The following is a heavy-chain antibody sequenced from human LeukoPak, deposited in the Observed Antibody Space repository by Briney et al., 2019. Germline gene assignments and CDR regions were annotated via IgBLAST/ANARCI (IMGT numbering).Heavy chain of an antibody. CDR1: GFSFSTYG. CDR2: IWYDGSHK. Sequence: QPGGSLRLSCAASGFSFSTYGMHWVRQAPGKGLEWVAVIWYDGSHKYYADAVKGRFTISRDNSKNTLFLQMSSLRAEDTAVYYCVRDLVSARDWGQGTLVTVSS. J-gene: IGHJ4*02. V-gene: IGHV3-33*01. D-gene: IGHD5/OR15-5a*01. CDR3: VRDLVSARD.